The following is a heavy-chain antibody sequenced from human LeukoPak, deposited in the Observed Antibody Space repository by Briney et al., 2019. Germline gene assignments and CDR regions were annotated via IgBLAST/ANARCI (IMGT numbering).Heavy chain of an antibody. CDR2: ISGSGGST. V-gene: IGHV3-23*01. D-gene: IGHD1-1*01. Sequence: GGSLRLSCAASGFTFSSYAMSWVRQAPGKGLEWVSAISGSGGSTYYADSVKGRFTISRDNSKDTLYLQMNSLRAEDTAVYYCAKDRYWNDKGFDYWGQGTLVTVSS. CDR1: GFTFSSYA. CDR3: AKDRYWNDKGFDY. J-gene: IGHJ4*02.